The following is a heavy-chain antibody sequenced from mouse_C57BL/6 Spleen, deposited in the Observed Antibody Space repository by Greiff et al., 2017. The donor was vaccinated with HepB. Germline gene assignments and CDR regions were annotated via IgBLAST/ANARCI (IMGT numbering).Heavy chain of an antibody. CDR2: IYPGDGDT. Sequence: QVQLQQSGPELVKPGASVKISCKASGYAFSSSWMNWVNQRPGKGLEWIGRIYPGDGDTNYNGKFKGKATLTADKSSSTADMQLSSLTSEDSAVYFCARESSWFAYWGQGTLVTVSA. J-gene: IGHJ3*01. V-gene: IGHV1-82*01. CDR3: ARESSWFAY. CDR1: GYAFSSSW.